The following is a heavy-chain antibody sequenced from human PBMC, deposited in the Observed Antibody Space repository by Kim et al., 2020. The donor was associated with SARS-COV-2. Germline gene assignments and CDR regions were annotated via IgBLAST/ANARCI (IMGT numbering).Heavy chain of an antibody. Sequence: SETLSLTCTVSGGSISSSSYYWGWIRQPPGKGLEWIGSIYYSGSTYYNPSLKSRVTISVDTSKNQFSLKLSSVTAADTAVYYCARRGAAAGFHFDYWGQGTLVTVSS. CDR2: IYYSGST. CDR1: GGSISSSSYY. V-gene: IGHV4-39*01. J-gene: IGHJ4*02. CDR3: ARRGAAAGFHFDY. D-gene: IGHD6-13*01.